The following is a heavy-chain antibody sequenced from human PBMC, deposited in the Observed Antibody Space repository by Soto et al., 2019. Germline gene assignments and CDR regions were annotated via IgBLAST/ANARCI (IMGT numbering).Heavy chain of an antibody. D-gene: IGHD2-2*01. V-gene: IGHV3-7*01. Sequence: VQLVESGGGLVQPGGSLRLSCAASGFTFSSYWMSWVRQAPGKGLEWVANIKQDGSEKYYVDSVKGRFTISRDNAKNSLYLQMNSLRAEDTAVYYCAREPHCSSTSCYSRDSVDYWGQGTLVTVSS. CDR3: AREPHCSSTSCYSRDSVDY. J-gene: IGHJ4*02. CDR2: IKQDGSEK. CDR1: GFTFSSYW.